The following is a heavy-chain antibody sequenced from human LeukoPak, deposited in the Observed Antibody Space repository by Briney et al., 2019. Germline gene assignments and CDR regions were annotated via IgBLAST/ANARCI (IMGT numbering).Heavy chain of an antibody. Sequence: ASVKVSCKASGYTLSDYYLHWVRQAPGQGLEWMGWINPNSGGTNYAQKFQGRVTMTRDTSISTAYMELSRLRSDDTAVYYCARVGREWFGELYAFDIWGQGTMVTVSS. CDR1: GYTLSDYY. V-gene: IGHV1-2*02. CDR3: ARVGREWFGELYAFDI. J-gene: IGHJ3*02. D-gene: IGHD3-10*01. CDR2: INPNSGGT.